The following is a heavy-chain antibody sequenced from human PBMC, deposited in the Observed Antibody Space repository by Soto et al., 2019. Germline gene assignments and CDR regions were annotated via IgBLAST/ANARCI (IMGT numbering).Heavy chain of an antibody. CDR1: GFTFSSYA. J-gene: IGHJ4*02. CDR2: ISGSGGST. D-gene: IGHD4-17*01. V-gene: IGHV3-23*01. CDR3: AKDTPQTTVTTYYFDY. Sequence: GGSLRLSCAASGFTFSSYAMSWVRQAPGKGLEWVSAISGSGGSTYYADSVKGRFTISRDNSKNTLYLQMNSLRAEDTAVYYCAKDTPQTTVTTYYFDYWGQGTLVTVSS.